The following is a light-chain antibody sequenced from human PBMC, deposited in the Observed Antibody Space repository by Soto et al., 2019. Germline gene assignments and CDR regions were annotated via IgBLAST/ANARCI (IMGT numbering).Light chain of an antibody. Sequence: QSVLTQPASVSGSPGQSITISCTGTSSDVGAYNFVSWYQHYPDKAPKVVIYDVANRPSGVSYRFSASKSGNTASLTISGLHAEDEADYYCMSFTSSNTYVFGTGTKVTVL. J-gene: IGLJ1*01. CDR3: MSFTSSNTYV. CDR2: DVA. CDR1: SSDVGAYNF. V-gene: IGLV2-14*03.